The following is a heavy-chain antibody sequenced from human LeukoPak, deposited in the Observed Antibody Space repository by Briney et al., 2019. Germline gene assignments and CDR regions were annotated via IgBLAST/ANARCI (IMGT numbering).Heavy chain of an antibody. D-gene: IGHD5-12*01. CDR2: IKQDGSEK. CDR3: ARDKPKWRDYYYMDV. CDR1: GFTFSSYW. V-gene: IGHV3-7*01. J-gene: IGHJ6*03. Sequence: GGSLRLSCAASGFTFSSYWMSWVRQAPGKGLEWVANIKQDGSEKYYVDSVKGRFTISRDNAKNSLYLQMNSLRAEDTAVYYCARDKPKWRDYYYMDVWGKGTTVTVSS.